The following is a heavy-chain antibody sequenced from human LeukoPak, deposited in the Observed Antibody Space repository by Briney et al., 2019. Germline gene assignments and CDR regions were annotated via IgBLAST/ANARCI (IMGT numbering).Heavy chain of an antibody. CDR3: AKRGRYYFDQ. Sequence: GGSLRLSCAASGFTFSSYAMSWVRQAPGKGLEWVSTITASGGTYYADSLKGRFTTSRDTSKNTLYLQINSLRAEDTAVYYCAKRGRYYFDQWGQGTLVTVSS. V-gene: IGHV3-23*01. J-gene: IGHJ4*02. CDR1: GFTFSSYA. CDR2: ITASGGT.